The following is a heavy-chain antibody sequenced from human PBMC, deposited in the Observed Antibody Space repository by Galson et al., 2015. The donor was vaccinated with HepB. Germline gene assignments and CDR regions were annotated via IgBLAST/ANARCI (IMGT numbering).Heavy chain of an antibody. Sequence: SLRLSCAASGFNFDDFAMHWVRLAPGKGLEWVSGISWNSLTLGYADSVKGRFTISRDNAKDSLYLQMNSLRLEDTALYYCAKDITGATSGPGLLDPWGQGTLVTVSS. CDR3: AKDITGATSGPGLLDP. J-gene: IGHJ5*02. V-gene: IGHV3-9*01. CDR2: ISWNSLTL. D-gene: IGHD4/OR15-4a*01. CDR1: GFNFDDFA.